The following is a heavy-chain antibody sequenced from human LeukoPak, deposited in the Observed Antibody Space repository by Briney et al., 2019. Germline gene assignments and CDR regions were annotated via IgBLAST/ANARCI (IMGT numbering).Heavy chain of an antibody. CDR1: GGSISSYY. CDR2: IYYSGST. D-gene: IGHD3-3*01. V-gene: IGHV4-59*01. Sequence: PSETLSLTCTVSGGSISSYYWSWIRQPPGKGLEWIGYIYYSGSTNYNPSLKSRVTISVDTSKNQFSLKPSSVTAADTAVYYCARSKRFLEWLLWDYWGQGTLVTVSS. J-gene: IGHJ4*02. CDR3: ARSKRFLEWLLWDY.